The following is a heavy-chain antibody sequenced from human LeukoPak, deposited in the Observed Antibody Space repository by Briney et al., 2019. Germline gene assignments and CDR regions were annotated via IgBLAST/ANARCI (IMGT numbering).Heavy chain of an antibody. Sequence: SETLSLTCTVSGGSISSYYWSWIRQPPGKGLEWIGYIYYSGSTNYNPSLKSRVTISVDTSKNQFSLKLSSVTAADTAVYYCAREGGGVVNAFDIWGQGTMVTVSS. CDR1: GGSISSYY. D-gene: IGHD3-3*01. CDR3: AREGGGVVNAFDI. J-gene: IGHJ3*02. CDR2: IYYSGST. V-gene: IGHV4-59*01.